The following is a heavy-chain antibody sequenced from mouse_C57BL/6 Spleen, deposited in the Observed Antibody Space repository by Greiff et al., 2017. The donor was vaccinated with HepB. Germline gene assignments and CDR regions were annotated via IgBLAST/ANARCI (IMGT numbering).Heavy chain of an antibody. D-gene: IGHD2-2*01. V-gene: IGHV5-12*01. CDR1: GFTFRDYY. Sequence: EVKLVESGGGLVQPGGSLKLSCAASGFTFRDYYMYWVRQTPEKRLEWFAYISNGGGSTDYPDTVKGRFTISRDKAKNTLYLKMSRLKSEDTAMYYCARLYGYDDGPFAYWGQGTLVTVSA. CDR2: ISNGGGST. CDR3: ARLYGYDDGPFAY. J-gene: IGHJ3*01.